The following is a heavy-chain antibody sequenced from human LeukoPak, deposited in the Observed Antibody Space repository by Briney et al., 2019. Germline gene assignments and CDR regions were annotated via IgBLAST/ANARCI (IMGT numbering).Heavy chain of an antibody. V-gene: IGHV4-31*03. CDR1: GGSISSGGYY. J-gene: IGHJ6*03. CDR3: ARERGQWEYDSSCYYYYYYYIDV. D-gene: IGHD3-22*01. CDR2: IYYSGST. Sequence: SETLSHTCTVSGGSISSGGYYWSWIRQHPGKGLEWIGYIYYSGSTYYNPSLKSRVTISVDTSKNQFSLKLSSVTAADTAVYYCARERGQWEYDSSCYYYYYYYIDVWGKGTTVTVSS.